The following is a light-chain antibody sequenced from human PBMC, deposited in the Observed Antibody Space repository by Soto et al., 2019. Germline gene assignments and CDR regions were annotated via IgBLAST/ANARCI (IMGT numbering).Light chain of an antibody. V-gene: IGKV3-11*01. CDR1: QSVGNY. J-gene: IGKJ3*01. CDR2: DGS. Sequence: EIVLTQSPATLSLSPGERATLSCRASQSVGNYLAWYQQKPGQAPRLLIYDGSHRAAGIPSRFSGSGSGTDFTLTISGLEPEDFAVYYCQQRSNWLISFGPGTKVDI. CDR3: QQRSNWLIS.